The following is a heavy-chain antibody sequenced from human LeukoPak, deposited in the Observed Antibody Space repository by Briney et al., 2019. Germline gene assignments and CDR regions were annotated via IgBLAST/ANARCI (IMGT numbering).Heavy chain of an antibody. CDR2: IYYSGST. V-gene: IGHV4-59*01. CDR3: ARDRGSGWYSQLHDAFDI. J-gene: IGHJ3*02. Sequence: PSETLSLTCTVSGGSISSYYWSWIRRPPGKGLEWIGYIYYSGSTNYNPSLKSRVTISVDTSKNQFSLKLSSVTAADTAVYYCARDRGSGWYSQLHDAFDIWGQGTMVTVSS. CDR1: GGSISSYY. D-gene: IGHD6-19*01.